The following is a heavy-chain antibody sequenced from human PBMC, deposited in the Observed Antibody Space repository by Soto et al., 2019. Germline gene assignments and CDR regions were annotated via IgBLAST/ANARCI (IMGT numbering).Heavy chain of an antibody. D-gene: IGHD5-12*01. CDR2: INPSGGST. Sequence: ASVKVSCKASGYTFTSYYMHWVRQAPGQGLEWMGIINPSGGSTSYAQKFQGRVTMTRDTSTSTVYMELSSLRSEDTAVYYCARDASGYDGERYNWFDPWGQGTLVTVSS. V-gene: IGHV1-46*01. CDR3: ARDASGYDGERYNWFDP. J-gene: IGHJ5*02. CDR1: GYTFTSYY.